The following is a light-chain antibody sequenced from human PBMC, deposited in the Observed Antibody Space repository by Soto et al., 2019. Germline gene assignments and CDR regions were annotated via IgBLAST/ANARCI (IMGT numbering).Light chain of an antibody. Sequence: DIQMTQSPSSLSASVGDRVTITCRASQSISTYLNWYQQKPGEAPKLLIHTASSLQSGVPSRFSGSGSGTDFTLTISRLEPEDFAVYYCQQYSSSPRTFGQGTKLEIK. CDR2: TAS. V-gene: IGKV1-39*01. J-gene: IGKJ2*01. CDR1: QSISTY. CDR3: QQYSSSPRT.